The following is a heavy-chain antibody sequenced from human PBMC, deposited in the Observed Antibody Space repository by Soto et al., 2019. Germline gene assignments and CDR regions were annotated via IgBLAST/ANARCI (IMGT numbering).Heavy chain of an antibody. V-gene: IGHV1-69*13. J-gene: IGHJ6*02. D-gene: IGHD3-22*01. Sequence: ASVKVSCKASGGTFSSYAISWVRQAPGQGLEWMGGIIPIFGTANYAQKFQGRVTITADESTSTAYMELSSLRSEDTAVYYCARAYYYDSSGYYRLGYGMDVWGQGTAVTVS. CDR2: IIPIFGTA. CDR1: GGTFSSYA. CDR3: ARAYYYDSSGYYRLGYGMDV.